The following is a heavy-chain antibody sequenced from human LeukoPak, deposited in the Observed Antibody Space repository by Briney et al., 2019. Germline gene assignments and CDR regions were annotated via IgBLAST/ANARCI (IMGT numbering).Heavy chain of an antibody. CDR1: GGSISSSSYY. CDR3: ARTQEAGYSSGRYDSYYYYYMDV. V-gene: IGHV4-39*07. CDR2: IYYSGST. D-gene: IGHD6-19*01. Sequence: SEPLSLTCPVSGGSISSSSYYWGWIRPPPGKGLEWIGSIYYSGSTYYNPSLKSRVTISVDTSKNQFSLKLSSVSAADTAVYFCARTQEAGYSSGRYDSYYYYYMDVWGKGTTVTISS. J-gene: IGHJ6*03.